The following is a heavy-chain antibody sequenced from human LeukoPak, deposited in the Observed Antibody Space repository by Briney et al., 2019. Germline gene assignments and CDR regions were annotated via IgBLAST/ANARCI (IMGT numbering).Heavy chain of an antibody. CDR1: GFAFSGRE. CDR3: VRASYTGFDLHFDQ. V-gene: IGHV3-48*03. CDR2: ISSNGKTI. J-gene: IGHJ4*02. D-gene: IGHD5-12*01. Sequence: PGGSLRLSCSASGFAFSGREMAWVRQAPGKGLEWVSYISSNGKTILHADSVKGRITTSRDNAKKSLYLQLGGLRVEDSAFYYCVRASYTGFDLHFDQWGQGTLVTVSS.